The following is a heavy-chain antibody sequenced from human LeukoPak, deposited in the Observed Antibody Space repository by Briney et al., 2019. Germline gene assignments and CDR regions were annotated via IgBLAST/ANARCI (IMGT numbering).Heavy chain of an antibody. CDR1: GYTFTGYY. Sequence: ASVKASCKASGYTFTGYYMHWVRQAPGQGLEWMGIINPSGGRTSYAQKFQGRVTMTRDTSTSTVYMELSSLRSEDTAVYYCARDQRYYDSSGHLDYWGQGTLVTVSS. CDR3: ARDQRYYDSSGHLDY. CDR2: INPSGGRT. V-gene: IGHV1-46*01. J-gene: IGHJ4*02. D-gene: IGHD3-22*01.